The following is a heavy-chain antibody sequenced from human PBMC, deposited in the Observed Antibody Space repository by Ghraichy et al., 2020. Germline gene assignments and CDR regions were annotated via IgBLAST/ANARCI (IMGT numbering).Heavy chain of an antibody. V-gene: IGHV3-53*01. D-gene: IGHD1-26*01. CDR2: IYSGGST. CDR1: GFTVSSNY. Sequence: GVLNISCAASGFTVSSNYMSWVRQAPGKGLEWVSVIYSGGSTYYADSVKGRFTISRDNSKNTLYLQMNSLRAEDTAVYYCASGEVGAHWGQGTLVTVSS. CDR3: ASGEVGAH. J-gene: IGHJ4*02.